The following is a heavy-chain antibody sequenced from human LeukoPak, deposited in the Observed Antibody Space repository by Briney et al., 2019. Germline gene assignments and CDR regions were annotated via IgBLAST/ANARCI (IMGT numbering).Heavy chain of an antibody. J-gene: IGHJ4*02. D-gene: IGHD6-25*01. CDR3: ARLSGFIETSHFDS. CDR1: EVTFSNFC. V-gene: IGHV3-7*01. CDR2: IEKDGSDK. Sequence: GGTLRLSCTASEVTFSNFCITCGRQAPGRGGEWVASIEKDGSDKYYVESVTGRFTISRANAKTSLYLQMNSLRADDTAVYYCARLSGFIETSHFDSWGQGALVTVSS.